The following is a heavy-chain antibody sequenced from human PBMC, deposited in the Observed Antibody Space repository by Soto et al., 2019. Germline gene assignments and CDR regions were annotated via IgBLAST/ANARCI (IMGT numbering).Heavy chain of an antibody. CDR2: IYYSGST. V-gene: IGHV4-59*01. D-gene: IGHD3-22*01. CDR3: ARDYYDSSGYYRTNWFDP. CDR1: GGSISSYY. J-gene: IGHJ5*02. Sequence: PSETLSLTCTVSGGSISSYYWSWIRQPPGKGLEWIGYIYYSGSTNYNPSLKSRVTISVDTSKNQFSLKLSSVTAADTAVYYRARDYYDSSGYYRTNWFDPWGQGTLVTVSS.